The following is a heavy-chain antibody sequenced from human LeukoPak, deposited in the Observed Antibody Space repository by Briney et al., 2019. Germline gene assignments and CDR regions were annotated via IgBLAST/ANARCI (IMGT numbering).Heavy chain of an antibody. CDR2: IIPIFGTA. CDR1: GGTFSSYA. D-gene: IGHD3-22*01. Sequence: GSSVKVSCKASGGTFSSYAISWVRQAPGQGLEWMGGIIPIFGTANYAQKFQGRVTITADKSTSTAYMELSSLRSEDTAVYYCATPYYYDSSGYKTYYYYYYMDVWSKGTTVTVSS. J-gene: IGHJ6*03. V-gene: IGHV1-69*06. CDR3: ATPYYYDSSGYKTYYYYYYMDV.